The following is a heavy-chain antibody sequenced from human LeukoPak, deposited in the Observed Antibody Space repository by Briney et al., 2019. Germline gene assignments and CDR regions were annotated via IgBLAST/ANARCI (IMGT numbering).Heavy chain of an antibody. CDR3: ARHGGVAAAGIVDY. CDR1: GGSFSGYY. CDR2: INHSGST. D-gene: IGHD6-13*01. Sequence: SETLCLTCAVYGGSFSGYYWSWIRQPPGKGLEWIGEINHSGSTNYNPSLKSRVTISVDTSKNQFSLKLSSVTAADTAVYYCARHGGVAAAGIVDYWGQGTLVTDSS. V-gene: IGHV4-34*01. J-gene: IGHJ4*02.